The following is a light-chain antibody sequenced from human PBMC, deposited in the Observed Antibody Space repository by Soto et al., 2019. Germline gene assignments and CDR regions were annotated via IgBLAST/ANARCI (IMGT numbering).Light chain of an antibody. CDR1: QSVSSN. V-gene: IGKV3-15*01. J-gene: IGKJ2*01. CDR2: GAS. CDR3: QQYDEWPPSYT. Sequence: EIVMTQSPATLSVSPGERVTLSCRASQSVSSNLAWYQQKPGQAPRLLIYGASTRATCIPARISGSGSGTEFTLTISSLQSEDFAIYYCQQYDEWPPSYTFGQGTKLEI.